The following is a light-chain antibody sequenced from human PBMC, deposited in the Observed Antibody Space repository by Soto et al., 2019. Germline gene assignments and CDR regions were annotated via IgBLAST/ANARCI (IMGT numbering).Light chain of an antibody. V-gene: IGKV4-1*01. CDR2: WAS. Sequence: DIVMTQSPDSLAVSLGERATINCKSSQSVLYSSNNKNYLAWYQQKPGQPPKLLIYWASTRESGVPDRFSGSGSGTDFTLTISSLQAEDVAVYYCQQYYSTPQTFGHGNKVEIK. J-gene: IGKJ1*01. CDR1: QSVLYSSNNKNY. CDR3: QQYYSTPQT.